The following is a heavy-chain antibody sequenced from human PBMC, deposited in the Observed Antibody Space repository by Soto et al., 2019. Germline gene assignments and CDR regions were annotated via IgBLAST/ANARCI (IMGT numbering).Heavy chain of an antibody. CDR1: GGSVTNSSYY. Sequence: PSETLALTCTVSGGSVTNSSYYWGWIRQSPGKGLEGIGSVYYRGRSYSKSSVKSRVTISVDTFKNRFSLSLNSVTASDTAVYFCVSQRTTVPTQAYFDYWGPGALVTVSS. CDR3: VSQRTTVPTQAYFDY. J-gene: IGHJ4*02. CDR2: VYYRGRS. D-gene: IGHD4-17*01. V-gene: IGHV4-39*01.